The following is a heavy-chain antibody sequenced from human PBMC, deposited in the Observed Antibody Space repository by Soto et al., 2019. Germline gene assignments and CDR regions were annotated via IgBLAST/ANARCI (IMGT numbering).Heavy chain of an antibody. V-gene: IGHV4-59*01. J-gene: IGHJ5*02. Sequence: PSETLSLTCTVSGGSINSYYWSWIRQPPGKGLEWIGYIYYSGSTNYNPPLKSRVTISVDTSKNQFSLKLSSVTAADTAVYYCARSVGATNWFDPWGQGTLVTV. CDR3: ARSVGATNWFDP. CDR1: GGSINSYY. D-gene: IGHD1-26*01. CDR2: IYYSGST.